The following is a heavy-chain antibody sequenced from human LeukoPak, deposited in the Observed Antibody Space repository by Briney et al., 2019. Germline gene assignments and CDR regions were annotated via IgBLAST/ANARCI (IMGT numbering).Heavy chain of an antibody. D-gene: IGHD6-6*01. J-gene: IGHJ4*02. CDR1: GGSISSYY. V-gene: IGHV4-39*01. Sequence: PSETLSLTXTVSGGSISSYYWGWIRQPPGKGLEWIGSIYYSGSTYYNPSLKSRVTISVDTSKNQFSLKLSSVTAADTAVYYCARHVLGSSSGEYWGQGTLVTVSS. CDR2: IYYSGST. CDR3: ARHVLGSSSGEY.